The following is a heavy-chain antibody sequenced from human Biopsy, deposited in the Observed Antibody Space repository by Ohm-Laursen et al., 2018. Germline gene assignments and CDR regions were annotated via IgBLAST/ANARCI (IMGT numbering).Heavy chain of an antibody. CDR2: IWSSGTT. CDR1: GGSISGYY. J-gene: IGHJ4*02. D-gene: IGHD1-26*01. CDR3: ARVVGAATGFDQ. Sequence: TLSLTRSISGGSISGYYWNWIRQSPGKGLEWIGYIWSSGTTDYNLSLQSRVSMSLELSTDQFSLKVDSVTAADTAVYYCARVVGAATGFDQWGQGIPVTVSS. V-gene: IGHV4-59*01.